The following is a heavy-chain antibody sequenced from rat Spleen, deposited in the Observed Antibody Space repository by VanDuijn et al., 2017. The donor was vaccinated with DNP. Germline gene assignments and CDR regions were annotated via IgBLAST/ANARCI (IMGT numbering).Heavy chain of an antibody. D-gene: IGHD1-2*01. V-gene: IGHV5S10*01. Sequence: EVQLVESGGGLVQPGRSLKLSCAASGFTFSDYAMAWVRQAPKKSLEWVATIFYDGDRTYYRDSVKGRVTISRDNAKSTLYLQMDSLRSEETATYYCATDWSYYYSIFDYWGQGVMVTVSS. CDR3: ATDWSYYYSIFDY. CDR1: GFTFSDYA. J-gene: IGHJ2*01. CDR2: IFYDGDRT.